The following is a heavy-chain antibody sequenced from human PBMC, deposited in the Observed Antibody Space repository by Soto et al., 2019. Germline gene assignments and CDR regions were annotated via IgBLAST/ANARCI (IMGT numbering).Heavy chain of an antibody. J-gene: IGHJ5*02. V-gene: IGHV4-34*01. CDR3: ARGGSIAVAGPNWFDP. D-gene: IGHD6-19*01. Sequence: SETLSLTCAVSGGSSSRYYWSGIRQPPGKGLEWIGEINHSGSTNYNPSLKSRVTISVHTSKNQFSLKLSSVTAADTAVYYCARGGSIAVAGPNWFDPWGQGTLVTVS. CDR1: GGSSSRYY. CDR2: INHSGST.